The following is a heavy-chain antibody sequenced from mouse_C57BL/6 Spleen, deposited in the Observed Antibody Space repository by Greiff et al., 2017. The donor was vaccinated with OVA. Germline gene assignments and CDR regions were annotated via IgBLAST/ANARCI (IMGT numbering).Heavy chain of an antibody. CDR3: ARAPGAYYFDY. CDR1: GYSITSGYD. D-gene: IGHD1-1*02. CDR2: ISYSGST. J-gene: IGHJ2*01. Sequence: DVQLQESGPGMVKPSQSLSLTCTVTGYSITSGYDWHWIRHFPGNKLEWMGYISYSGSTNYNPSLKSRISITHDTSKNHFFLKLNSVTTEDTATYYCARAPGAYYFDYWGQGTTLTVSS. V-gene: IGHV3-1*01.